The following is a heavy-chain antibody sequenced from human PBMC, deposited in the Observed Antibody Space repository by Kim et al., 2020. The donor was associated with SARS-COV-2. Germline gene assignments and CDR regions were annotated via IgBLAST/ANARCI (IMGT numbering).Heavy chain of an antibody. V-gene: IGHV3-23*01. J-gene: IGHJ4*02. CDR3: AKDYRYHND. D-gene: IGHD3-16*02. CDR2: GTKT. Sequence: GTKTYYADSVEGRFTISRDNSRNRLFLQMNSLRAGDTAVYFCAKDYRYHNDWGQGTLVTVSS.